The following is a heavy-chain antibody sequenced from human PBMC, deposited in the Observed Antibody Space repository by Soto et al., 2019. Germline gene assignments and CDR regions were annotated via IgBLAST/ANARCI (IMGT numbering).Heavy chain of an antibody. Sequence: EVYLVESGGGLVQPGGSLRLSCSASGFTLSGFWMNWVRQAPGKGLMWVSHISPDGSDKAYADFGKGRFSISRDDSKDTVYLQLNSLRAEDTAIYYCVRDGESLWPYDSWGQGTLVTVSS. CDR2: ISPDGSDK. J-gene: IGHJ4*02. V-gene: IGHV3-74*01. CDR1: GFTLSGFW. CDR3: VRDGESLWPYDS. D-gene: IGHD3-10*01.